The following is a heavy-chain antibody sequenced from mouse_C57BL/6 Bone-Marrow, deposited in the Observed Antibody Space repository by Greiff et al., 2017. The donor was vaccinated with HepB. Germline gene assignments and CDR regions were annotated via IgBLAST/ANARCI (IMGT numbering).Heavy chain of an antibody. CDR1: GYTFTSYW. CDR2: IDPSDSYT. V-gene: IGHV1-50*01. J-gene: IGHJ2*01. Sequence: VKLMESGPELVRPGASVKLSCKASGYTFTSYWMQWVKQRPGQGLEWIGEIDPSDSYTNYNQKFKGKATLTVDTSSSTAYMQLSSLTSEDSAVYYCAREGFWVSDYWGQGTTLTVSS. D-gene: IGHD2-2*01. CDR3: AREGFWVSDY.